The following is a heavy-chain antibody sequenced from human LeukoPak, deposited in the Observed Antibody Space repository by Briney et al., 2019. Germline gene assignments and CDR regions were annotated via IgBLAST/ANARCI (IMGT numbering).Heavy chain of an antibody. CDR1: GYTLTELS. Sequence: GASVKVSCKVSGYTLTELSMHWVRQAPGKGLEWMGGFDPEDGETIYAQKFQGRVTMTEDTSTDTAYMELSSLRSEDTAAYYCATGIAVAGTYPFDYWGQGTLVTVSS. CDR3: ATGIAVAGTYPFDY. CDR2: FDPEDGET. D-gene: IGHD6-19*01. J-gene: IGHJ4*02. V-gene: IGHV1-24*01.